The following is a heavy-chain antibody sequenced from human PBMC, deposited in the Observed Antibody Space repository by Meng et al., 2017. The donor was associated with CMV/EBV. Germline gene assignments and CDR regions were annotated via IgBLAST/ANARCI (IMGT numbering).Heavy chain of an antibody. Sequence: ASAMVSCYASGYTFTSYDINWVRQATGQGLEWMVWMNPNSGNTGYAQKFQGRVTMTRNTSISTAYMELSSLRSEDTAVYYCARYNYLYYYYYGMDVWGQGTTVTVSS. D-gene: IGHD5-24*01. V-gene: IGHV1-8*01. J-gene: IGHJ6*02. CDR2: MNPNSGNT. CDR1: GYTFTSYD. CDR3: ARYNYLYYYYYGMDV.